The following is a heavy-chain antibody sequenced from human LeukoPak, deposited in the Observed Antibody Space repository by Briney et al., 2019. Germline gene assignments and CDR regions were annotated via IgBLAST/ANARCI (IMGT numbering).Heavy chain of an antibody. CDR1: GGSICSSGYY. CDR3: ARHHYDMDV. J-gene: IGHJ6*02. CDR2: IYYSGST. V-gene: IGHV4-39*01. Sequence: SGTLSLTCTVSGGSICSSGYYWGWIRQPPGKGLEWIASIYYSGSTYYNPSLKSRVSLSEDTSKNQFSLKLSSVTAADTAVYYCARHHYDMDVWGQGTTVTVSS.